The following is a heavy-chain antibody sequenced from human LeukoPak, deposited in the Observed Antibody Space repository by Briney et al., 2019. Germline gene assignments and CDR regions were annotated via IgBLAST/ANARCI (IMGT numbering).Heavy chain of an antibody. J-gene: IGHJ4*02. V-gene: IGHV4-59*12. CDR2: IYYSGST. CDR1: GDSMRSYY. CDR3: ARSGTSGSDPLLFDS. D-gene: IGHD1-7*01. Sequence: SETLSLTCTVSGDSMRSYYWGWIRQSPGKGLEWIGYIYYSGSTTYNPSLSGRVNISIDTYENQFSLTLTSVTAADSALYFCARSGTSGSDPLLFDSWGQGTPVTVSP.